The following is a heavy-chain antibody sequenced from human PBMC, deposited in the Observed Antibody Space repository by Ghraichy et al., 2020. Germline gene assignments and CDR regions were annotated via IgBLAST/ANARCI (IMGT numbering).Heavy chain of an antibody. J-gene: IGHJ4*02. D-gene: IGHD3-22*01. V-gene: IGHV1-3*01. CDR1: GYIFTSYA. Sequence: ASVKVSCKASGYIFTSYAMHWVRQAPGQRLEWMGWINAGNGNTKYSQKFQGRVTITRDTSASTAYMELSSLRSEDTAVYYCARDGPYDSSTYYETLDYWGQGTLVTVSS. CDR3: ARDGPYDSSTYYETLDY. CDR2: INAGNGNT.